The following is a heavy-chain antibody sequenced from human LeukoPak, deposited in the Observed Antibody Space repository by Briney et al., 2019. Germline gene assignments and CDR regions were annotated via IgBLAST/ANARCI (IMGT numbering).Heavy chain of an antibody. J-gene: IGHJ4*02. V-gene: IGHV3-66*02. CDR3: ARTDYSHFDY. CDR2: IYSGGST. CDR1: GFTVSSNY. Sequence: GGSLRLSCAPSGFTVSSNYMNWVRQAPGKGLEWVSIIYSGGSTYYADSVKGRFTISRDNSKNTLYLQMNSLRVEDTAVYYCARTDYSHFDYWGQGTLVTVSS. D-gene: IGHD3-16*01.